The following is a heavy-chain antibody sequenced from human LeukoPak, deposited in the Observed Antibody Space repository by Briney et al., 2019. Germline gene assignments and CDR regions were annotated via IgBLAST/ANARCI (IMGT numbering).Heavy chain of an antibody. V-gene: IGHV3-21*01. CDR3: ARADTMIVVAAAFDT. CDR1: GFTFSSYS. CDR2: ISSSSSYI. Sequence: PGGSLRLSCAASGFTFSSYSMNWVRQAPGKGLEWVSSISSSSSYIYYADSVKGRFTISRDNAKNSLYLQMNSLRAEDTAVYYCARADTMIVVAAAFDTWGQGTMVTVSS. J-gene: IGHJ3*02. D-gene: IGHD3-22*01.